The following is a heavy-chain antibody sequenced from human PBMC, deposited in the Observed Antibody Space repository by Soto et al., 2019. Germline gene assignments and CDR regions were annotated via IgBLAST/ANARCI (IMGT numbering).Heavy chain of an antibody. J-gene: IGHJ6*02. CDR1: GFGFSSFW. D-gene: IGHD6-6*01. Sequence: GESLKISCKGSGFGFSSFWIAWVRQVPGKGLEWMGIIYPSDSDIRYSPSFQGQVTISADKSTSTAYLQWSSLKASDTAMYYCARQGSSSGDYYYYGMDVWGQGTTVTVSS. CDR3: ARQGSSSGDYYYYGMDV. V-gene: IGHV5-51*01. CDR2: IYPSDSDI.